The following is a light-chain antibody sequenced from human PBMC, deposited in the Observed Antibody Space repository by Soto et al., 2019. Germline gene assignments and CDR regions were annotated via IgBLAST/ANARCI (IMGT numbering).Light chain of an antibody. CDR2: GAS. CDR1: QSVSSSF. V-gene: IGKV3-20*01. J-gene: IGKJ4*01. Sequence: EIVLTQSPGTLSLSPGERATLSCRASQSVSSSFLAWYQQKPGPPPRLLIYGASSRATGIPDRFSGSGSGTDFTLTISRLEPEDVAVYYCQQYGSSPLTFGGGTKVEIK. CDR3: QQYGSSPLT.